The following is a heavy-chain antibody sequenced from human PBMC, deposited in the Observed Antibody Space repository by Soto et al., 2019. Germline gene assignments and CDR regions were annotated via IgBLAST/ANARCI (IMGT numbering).Heavy chain of an antibody. D-gene: IGHD5-12*01. V-gene: IGHV1-69*13. CDR2: IIPIFGTA. Sequence: SVKVSCTASGGSFSSYAISWVRQAPGQGLEWMGGIIPIFGTANYAQKFQGRVTITADESTSTAYMELSSLRSEDTAVYYCARDGRDGYNYFDYWGQGTLVTVSS. J-gene: IGHJ4*02. CDR3: ARDGRDGYNYFDY. CDR1: GGSFSSYA.